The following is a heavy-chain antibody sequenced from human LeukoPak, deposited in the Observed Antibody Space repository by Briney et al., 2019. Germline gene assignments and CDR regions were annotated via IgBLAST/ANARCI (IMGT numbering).Heavy chain of an antibody. Sequence: ASVKVSCKASGYTFTSYGISWVRQAPGQGLEWMGWINSYNGNTDYAQKFQDRVIMTTTTSTSTFYMELGSLTSDDTAVYYCASNRGWDLPTEYWGQGTLVTVSA. CDR3: ASNRGWDLPTEY. J-gene: IGHJ4*02. D-gene: IGHD1-26*01. CDR1: GYTFTSYG. CDR2: INSYNGNT. V-gene: IGHV1-18*01.